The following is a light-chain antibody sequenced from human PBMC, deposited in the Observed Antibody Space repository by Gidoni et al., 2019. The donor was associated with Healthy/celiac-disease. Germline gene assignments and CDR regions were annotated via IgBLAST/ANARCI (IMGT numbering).Light chain of an antibody. CDR1: QDISNY. CDR3: QQYDNLLFT. CDR2: DAA. J-gene: IGKJ3*01. V-gene: IGKV1-33*01. Sequence: DIQMTQSPSSLSASVGDRVTITGQASQDISNYLNWYQQKPGKAPKLLTYDAANLETGVPSRFSGSGSGTDVTFTISSLQPEDIATYYCQQYDNLLFTFGPGTKVDIK.